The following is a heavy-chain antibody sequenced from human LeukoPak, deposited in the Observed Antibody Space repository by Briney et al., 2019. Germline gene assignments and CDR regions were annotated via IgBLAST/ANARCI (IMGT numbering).Heavy chain of an antibody. CDR1: GGSISSYY. V-gene: IGHV4-59*01. D-gene: IGHD6-13*01. CDR2: IYYSGNT. J-gene: IGHJ4*02. CDR3: ARAGSWKLNFDY. Sequence: PSETLSLTCTVSGGSISSYYWSWIRQPPGKGLEWTGYIYYSGNTNYNPSLKTRVTISVDTSKNQFSLKLSSVTAADTAVYYCARAGSWKLNFDYWGQGTLVTASS.